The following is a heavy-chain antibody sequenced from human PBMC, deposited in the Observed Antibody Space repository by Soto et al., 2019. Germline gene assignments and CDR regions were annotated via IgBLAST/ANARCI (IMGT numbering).Heavy chain of an antibody. CDR3: ARVSGIAAAAYYYGMDV. V-gene: IGHV1-69*02. J-gene: IGHJ6*02. Sequence: QVQLVQSGAEVKKPGSSVKVSCKASGGTFSSYTISWVRQAPGQGLEWMGRIIPILGIANYAQKFQGRVTITADKSTSTAYMELSSLRSDDTAVYYCARVSGIAAAAYYYGMDVWGQGTTVTVSS. D-gene: IGHD6-13*01. CDR1: GGTFSSYT. CDR2: IIPILGIA.